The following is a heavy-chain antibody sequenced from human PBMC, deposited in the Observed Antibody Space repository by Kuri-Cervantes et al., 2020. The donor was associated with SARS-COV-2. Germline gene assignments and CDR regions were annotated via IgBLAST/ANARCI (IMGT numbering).Heavy chain of an antibody. CDR2: IIPIFGTA. D-gene: IGHD6-19*01. V-gene: IGHV1-69*05. Sequence: SVKVSCKASGGTFSSYAISWVRQAPGQGLEWMGGIIPIFGTANYAQKFQGRVTMTRDTSISTAYMELSRLRSDDTAVYYCASVQWLAAFDIWGQGTMVTVSS. CDR1: GGTFSSYA. CDR3: ASVQWLAAFDI. J-gene: IGHJ3*02.